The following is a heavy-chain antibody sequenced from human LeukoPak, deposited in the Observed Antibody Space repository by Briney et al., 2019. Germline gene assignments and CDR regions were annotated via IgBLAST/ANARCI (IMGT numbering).Heavy chain of an antibody. V-gene: IGHV4-39*07. CDR2: IYYSGST. D-gene: IGHD3-10*01. Sequence: SETLSLTCTVSGGSISSSSYYWGWIRQPPGTGLEWIGSIYYSGSTYYNPSLKSRVTISVDTSKNQFSLKLSSVTAADTAVYYCARRGNLWFGDTRGAFDIWGQGTMVTVSS. CDR1: GGSISSSSYY. J-gene: IGHJ3*02. CDR3: ARRGNLWFGDTRGAFDI.